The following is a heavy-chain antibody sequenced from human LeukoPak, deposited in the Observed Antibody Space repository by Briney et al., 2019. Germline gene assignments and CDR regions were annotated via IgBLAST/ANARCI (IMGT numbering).Heavy chain of an antibody. CDR3: ARDVAHAFDI. J-gene: IGHJ3*02. CDR1: GFTFSSFA. V-gene: IGHV3-64*04. D-gene: IGHD2-21*01. Sequence: GGSLRLSCSASGFTFSSFAMHWVRQAPGKGLEHVSLISTNGESTYYADSVRGRFTISRDNSKNTLYLQMNSLRAEDTAVYYCARDVAHAFDIWGQGTMVTVSS. CDR2: ISTNGEST.